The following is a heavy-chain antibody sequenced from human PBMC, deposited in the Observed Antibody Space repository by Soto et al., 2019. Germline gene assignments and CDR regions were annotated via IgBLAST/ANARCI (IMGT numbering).Heavy chain of an antibody. CDR1: GGSISSSNW. Sequence: QVQLQESGPGLVKPSGTLSLTCAVSGGSISSSNWWSWVRQPPGKGLEWIGEIYHSGSTNYNPSLKSRVTLSVEKYRNMFSLKLSSVTAADTAVYYCARRWGEGRVDYWGQGTLVTVSS. V-gene: IGHV4-4*02. CDR3: ARRWGEGRVDY. D-gene: IGHD3-10*01. CDR2: IYHSGST. J-gene: IGHJ4*02.